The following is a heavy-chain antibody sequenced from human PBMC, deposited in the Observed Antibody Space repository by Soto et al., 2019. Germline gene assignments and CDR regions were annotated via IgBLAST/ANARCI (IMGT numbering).Heavy chain of an antibody. D-gene: IGHD3-10*01. V-gene: IGHV1-69*02. CDR2: IIPILGIA. J-gene: IGHJ3*02. CDR1: GGTFSSYT. Sequence: QVQLVQSGAEVKKPGSSVKVSCKASGGTFSSYTISWVRQAPGQGLEWTGRIIPILGIANYAQKFQGRVTIAADKSTSTAYMELSSLRSEDTAAYYCARRSRGVHIRDIRDDAFDIWGQGTMVTVSS. CDR3: ARRSRGVHIRDIRDDAFDI.